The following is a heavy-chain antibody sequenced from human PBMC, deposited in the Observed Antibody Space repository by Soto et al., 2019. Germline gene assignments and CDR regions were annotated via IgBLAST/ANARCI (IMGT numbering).Heavy chain of an antibody. CDR3: ARDWSTMVRDFYGMDV. D-gene: IGHD3-10*01. V-gene: IGHV4-4*02. J-gene: IGHJ6*02. CDR2: IYHSGST. Sequence: SETLSLTCAVSGGSISSSNWWSWVRQPPGKGLEWIGEIYHSGSTNYNPSLKSRVTISVDKSKNQFSLKLSSVTAADTAVYYCARDWSTMVRDFYGMDVWGQGTTVTVSS. CDR1: GGSISSSNW.